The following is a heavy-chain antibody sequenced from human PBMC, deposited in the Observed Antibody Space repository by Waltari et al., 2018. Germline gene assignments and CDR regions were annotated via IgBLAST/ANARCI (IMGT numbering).Heavy chain of an antibody. CDR2: INHSGST. CDR3: ARGRGRYCSSTSCYSRYYMDV. J-gene: IGHJ6*03. CDR1: GGSFSGYY. V-gene: IGHV4-34*01. D-gene: IGHD2-2*02. Sequence: QVQLQQWGAGLLKPSETLSLTCAVYGGSFSGYYWSWIRQPPGKGLEWIGEINHSGSTNYTRSRKSRVTISVDTAKIQFTLKLSSVTAADTAGYYCARGRGRYCSSTSCYSRYYMDVWGKGTTVTISS.